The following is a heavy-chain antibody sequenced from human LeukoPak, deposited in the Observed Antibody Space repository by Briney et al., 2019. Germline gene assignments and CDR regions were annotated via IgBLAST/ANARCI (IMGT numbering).Heavy chain of an antibody. CDR1: GGSISSGGHY. CDR3: ARANCGGGSCYSDY. J-gene: IGHJ4*02. CDR2: IYYSGST. Sequence: PSETLSLTCTVSGGSISSGGHYWSWIRQHPGKGLEWIGYIYYSGSTYYNPSLKSRVTISVDTSKNQFSLKLSSVTAADTAVYYCARANCGGGSCYSDYWGQGTLVTVSS. D-gene: IGHD2-15*01. V-gene: IGHV4-31*03.